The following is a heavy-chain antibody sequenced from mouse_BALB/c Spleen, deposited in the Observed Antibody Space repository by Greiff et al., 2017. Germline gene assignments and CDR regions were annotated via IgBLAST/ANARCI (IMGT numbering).Heavy chain of an antibody. CDR3: IGDYYGSSGGFAY. V-gene: IGHV1S81*02. CDR2: INPSNGGT. D-gene: IGHD1-1*01. J-gene: IGHJ3*01. Sequence: QVQLQQSGAELVKPGASVKLSCKASGYTFTSYYMYWVKQRPGQGLEWIGEINPSNGGTNFNEKFKSKATLTVDKSSSTAYMQLSSLTSEDSEVYYWIGDYYGSSGGFAYWGQGTLVTVSA. CDR1: GYTFTSYY.